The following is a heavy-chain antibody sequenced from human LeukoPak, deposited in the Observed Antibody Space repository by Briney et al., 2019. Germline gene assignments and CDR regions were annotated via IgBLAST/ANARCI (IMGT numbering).Heavy chain of an antibody. J-gene: IGHJ4*02. D-gene: IGHD6-19*01. CDR3: ARAVSGYSSGWLPDH. Sequence: ASVKVSCKASGYTFTGYYMHWVRQAPGQGLEWMGWINPNSGGTNYAQKFQGWVTMTRDTSISTAYMELSRLRSDDTAVYYCARAVSGYSSGWLPDHWGQGTLVTVSS. CDR1: GYTFTGYY. V-gene: IGHV1-2*04. CDR2: INPNSGGT.